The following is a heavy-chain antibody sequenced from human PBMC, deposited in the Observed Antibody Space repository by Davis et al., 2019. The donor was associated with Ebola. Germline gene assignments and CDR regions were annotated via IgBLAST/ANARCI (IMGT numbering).Heavy chain of an antibody. CDR2: INPYTGDT. CDR1: GYSFITYG. CDR3: ARDRGYSGSSSGFDY. D-gene: IGHD1-26*01. J-gene: IGHJ4*02. V-gene: IGHV1-18*04. Sequence: ASVKVSCKASGYSFITYGISWVRQAPGQGLEWVGWINPYTGDTKYSQKFQGRVTITRDTSATTAYMELSSLKSEDTAVYYCARDRGYSGSSSGFDYWGQGTLVTVSS.